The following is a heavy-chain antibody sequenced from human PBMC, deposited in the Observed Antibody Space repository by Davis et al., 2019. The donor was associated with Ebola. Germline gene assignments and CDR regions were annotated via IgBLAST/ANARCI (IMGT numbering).Heavy chain of an antibody. D-gene: IGHD2-2*02. J-gene: IGHJ4*02. CDR2: INPNSGGT. V-gene: IGHV1-2*02. Sequence: ASVKVSCKASGYTFTGYYMHWVRQVPGQGLEWMGWINPNSGGTNYAQKLQGRVTMTTDTSTSTAYMELRSLRSDDTAVYYCARGSEPLLYPVALWGQGTLVTVSS. CDR3: ARGSEPLLYPVAL. CDR1: GYTFTGYY.